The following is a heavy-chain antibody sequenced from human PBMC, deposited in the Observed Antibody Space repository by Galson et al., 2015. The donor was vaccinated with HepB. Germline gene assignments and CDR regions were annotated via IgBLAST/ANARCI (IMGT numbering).Heavy chain of an antibody. CDR3: ARRRREACGGDCYSLAPPPPDAFDI. V-gene: IGHV5-51*03. CDR1: GYSFTSYW. Sequence: QSGAEVKKPGESLKISCKGSGYSFTSYWIGWVRQMPGKGLEWMGIIYPGDSDTRYSPSFQGQVTISADKSISTAYLQWSSLKASDTAMYYCARRRREACGGDCYSLAPPPPDAFDIWGQGSMVTVSS. J-gene: IGHJ3*02. CDR2: IYPGDSDT. D-gene: IGHD2-21*01.